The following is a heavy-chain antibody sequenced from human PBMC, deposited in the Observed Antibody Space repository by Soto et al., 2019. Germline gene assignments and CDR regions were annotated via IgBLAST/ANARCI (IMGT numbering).Heavy chain of an antibody. CDR3: ARERGYCSSTSCYFDP. Sequence: SETLSLTCAVSSGSISSSNWWSWVRQPPGKGLEWIGEIYHSGSTNYNPSLKSRVTISVDKSKNQFSLKLSSVTAADTAVYYCARERGYCSSTSCYFDPWGQGTLVTVSS. J-gene: IGHJ5*02. CDR1: SGSISSSNW. CDR2: IYHSGST. V-gene: IGHV4-4*02. D-gene: IGHD2-2*01.